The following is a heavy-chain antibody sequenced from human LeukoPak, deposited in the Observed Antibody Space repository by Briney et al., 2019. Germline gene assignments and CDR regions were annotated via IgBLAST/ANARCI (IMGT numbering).Heavy chain of an antibody. CDR2: IYYSGST. D-gene: IGHD3-10*01. J-gene: IGHJ5*02. V-gene: IGHV4-39*07. CDR3: ARVVRITMVRGVGDWFDP. Sequence: SETLSLTCTVSGGSINSNNYYWGWIRQPPGRGLEWIGSIYYSGSTSYNPSLKSRVTISVDTSKNQFSLKLSSVTAADTAMYYCARVVRITMVRGVGDWFDPWGQGTLVTVSS. CDR1: GGSINSNNYY.